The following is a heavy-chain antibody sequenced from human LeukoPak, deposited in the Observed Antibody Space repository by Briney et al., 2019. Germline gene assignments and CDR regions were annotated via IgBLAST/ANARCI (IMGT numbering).Heavy chain of an antibody. CDR3: AKRPRSGWFFDY. V-gene: IGHV3-21*01. J-gene: IGHJ4*02. Sequence: GGSLRLSGAASGLTFSSYSMNWVRKAPGKGLEWVSSISSSSSYIYYADSVKGRFTISRDNAKNSLFLQMNSLRADDTALYYCAKRPRSGWFFDYWGQGTLVTVSS. CDR2: ISSSSSYI. CDR1: GLTFSSYS. D-gene: IGHD6-19*01.